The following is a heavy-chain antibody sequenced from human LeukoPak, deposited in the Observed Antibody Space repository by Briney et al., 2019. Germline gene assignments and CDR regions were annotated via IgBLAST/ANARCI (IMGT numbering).Heavy chain of an antibody. J-gene: IGHJ4*02. CDR1: GFTFDDYA. V-gene: IGHV3-43*02. Sequence: PGGSLRLSCAASGFTFDDYAMHWVRQAPGKGLEWVSLISGDGGSTYYADSVKGRFTISRDNSKNSLYLQKNSLRTEDTALYYCAKDHSVLQWLGDFDYWGQGTLVTVSS. CDR2: ISGDGGST. D-gene: IGHD6-19*01. CDR3: AKDHSVLQWLGDFDY.